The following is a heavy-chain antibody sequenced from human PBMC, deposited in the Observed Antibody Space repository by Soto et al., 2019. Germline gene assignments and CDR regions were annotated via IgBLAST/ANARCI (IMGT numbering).Heavy chain of an antibody. D-gene: IGHD6-6*01. J-gene: IGHJ6*02. Sequence: QVQLQESGPGLVKPSQTLSLTCTVSGGSISSGGYYWSWISQHPGKGLEWIGYIYYSGSTYYNPSLKSRVTISVDTSKNQFSLKLSSVTAADTAVYYCASSSSSGYYYYYYGMDVWGQGTTVTVSS. CDR1: GGSISSGGYY. CDR3: ASSSSSGYYYYYYGMDV. V-gene: IGHV4-31*03. CDR2: IYYSGST.